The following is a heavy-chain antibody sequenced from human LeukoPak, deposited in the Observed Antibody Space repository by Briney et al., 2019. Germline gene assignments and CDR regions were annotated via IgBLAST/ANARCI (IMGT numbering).Heavy chain of an antibody. J-gene: IGHJ4*02. CDR3: AALSGYRKYDY. Sequence: GGSLRLSCAASGFTVSSNYMSWVRQAPGKGLEWVSVIYSGGSTYNADSVKGRFTISRDNSKNTLYLQMNSLRAEDTAVYYCAALSGYRKYDYWGQGTWSPSPQ. CDR2: IYSGGST. CDR1: GFTVSSNY. V-gene: IGHV3-53*01. D-gene: IGHD3-3*01.